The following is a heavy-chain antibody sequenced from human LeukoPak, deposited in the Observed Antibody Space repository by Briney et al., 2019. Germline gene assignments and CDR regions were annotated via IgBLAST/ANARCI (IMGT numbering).Heavy chain of an antibody. CDR1: GFTFDDYA. D-gene: IGHD3-10*01. CDR3: AKDIGGSGSYPGYMDV. V-gene: IGHV3-43D*03. J-gene: IGHJ6*03. Sequence: GGSLRLSCAASGFTFDDYAMHWVRQAPGKGLEWVSLISWDGGGTYYADSVKGRFTISRDNSKNSLYLQMNSLRAEDTALYYCAKDIGGSGSYPGYMDVWGKGTTVTVSS. CDR2: ISWDGGGT.